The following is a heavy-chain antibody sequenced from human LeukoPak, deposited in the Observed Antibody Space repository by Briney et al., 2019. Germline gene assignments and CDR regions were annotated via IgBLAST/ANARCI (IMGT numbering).Heavy chain of an antibody. J-gene: IGHJ5*02. V-gene: IGHV4-34*01. Sequence: SETLSLTCAVYGGSFSGYYWSWIPQPPGKGLEWIGEINHSGSTNYNPSLKSRVTISVDTSKNQFSLKLSSVTAADTAVYYCARGRYGLNWFDPWGQGTLVTVSS. CDR3: ARGRYGLNWFDP. CDR1: GGSFSGYY. D-gene: IGHD4-17*01. CDR2: INHSGST.